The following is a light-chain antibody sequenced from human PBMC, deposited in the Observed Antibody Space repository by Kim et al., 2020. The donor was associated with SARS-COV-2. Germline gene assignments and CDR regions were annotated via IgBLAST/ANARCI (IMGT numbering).Light chain of an antibody. J-gene: IGKJ3*01. CDR3: QQRSNWSFT. CDR2: DAS. CDR1: QSVSSY. Sequence: LSPGERATRSCRASQSVSSYLAWYQQKPGQAPRLLIYDASNRATGIPARFSGSGSGTDFTLTISSLEPEDFAVYYCQQRSNWSFTFGPGTKVDIK. V-gene: IGKV3-11*01.